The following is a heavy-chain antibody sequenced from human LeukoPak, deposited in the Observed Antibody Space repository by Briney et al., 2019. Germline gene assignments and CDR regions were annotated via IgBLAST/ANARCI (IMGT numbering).Heavy chain of an antibody. J-gene: IGHJ4*02. CDR1: GFTFSSFS. V-gene: IGHV3-30-3*01. CDR2: VSYDGSKK. Sequence: GGSLRLSCAASGFTFSSFSMHWVRLAPGKGLEWVAVVSYDGSKKYYADSVKGRFTISRDNSKNTLYLQMNSLRAEDTAVYYCARDVLVGATTPFDYWGQGTLVTVSS. D-gene: IGHD1-26*01. CDR3: ARDVLVGATTPFDY.